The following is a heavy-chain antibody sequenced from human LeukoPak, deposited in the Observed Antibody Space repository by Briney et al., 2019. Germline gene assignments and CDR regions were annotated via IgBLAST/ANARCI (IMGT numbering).Heavy chain of an antibody. J-gene: IGHJ3*01. Sequence: PGGSLRLSCAASGSTVSSYGMTWVRQAPGKGLEWVSAFSATDGSAQYAESVKGRFTISRDNSKNSLYLQMNSLRDEDTAVYYCAKARIASAGTGALGVWGQGTMVTVSS. CDR1: GSTVSSYG. D-gene: IGHD6-13*01. CDR3: AKARIASAGTGALGV. CDR2: FSATDGSA. V-gene: IGHV3-23*01.